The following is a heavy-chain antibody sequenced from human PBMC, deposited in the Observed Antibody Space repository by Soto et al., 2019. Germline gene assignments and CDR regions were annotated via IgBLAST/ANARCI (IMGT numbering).Heavy chain of an antibody. CDR3: ARDRLSGSSPGSGMDV. CDR2: IWYDGSNK. V-gene: IGHV3-33*01. J-gene: IGHJ6*02. D-gene: IGHD3-10*01. CDR1: GFSFSSYG. Sequence: XGCLRLSCAACGFSFSSYGMHWVRQAPGKGLEWVAVIWYDGSNKYYADSVKGRFTISRDNSKNTLYLQMNSLRAEDTAVYYCARDRLSGSSPGSGMDVCGQGTTVTVSS.